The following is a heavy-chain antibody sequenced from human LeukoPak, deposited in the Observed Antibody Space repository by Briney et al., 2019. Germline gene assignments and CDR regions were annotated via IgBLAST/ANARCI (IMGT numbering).Heavy chain of an antibody. J-gene: IGHJ4*02. CDR3: ARDSSSGWYHDY. D-gene: IGHD6-19*01. V-gene: IGHV3-53*01. CDR1: GFTVSTNY. Sequence: PGGSLRLFCAASGFTVSTNYMSWVRQAPGKGLEWVSVIYSGGSTFYADSVKGRFTISRDNSKNTLYLQMNSLRAEDTAVYYCARDSSSGWYHDYWGQGTLVTVSS. CDR2: IYSGGST.